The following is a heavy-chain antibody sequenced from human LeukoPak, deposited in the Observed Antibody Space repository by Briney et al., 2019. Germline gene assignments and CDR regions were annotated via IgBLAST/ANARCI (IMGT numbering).Heavy chain of an antibody. CDR1: GFTFSSYS. CDR3: ARRPHYSNYVDY. Sequence: PGGSLRLSCAASGFTFSSYSMNRVRQAPGKGLEWVSSISSSSSYIYYADSVKGRFTTSRDNAKNSLYLQMNSLRAEDTAVYYCARRPHYSNYVDYWGQGTLVTVSS. V-gene: IGHV3-21*01. J-gene: IGHJ4*02. CDR2: ISSSSSYI. D-gene: IGHD4-11*01.